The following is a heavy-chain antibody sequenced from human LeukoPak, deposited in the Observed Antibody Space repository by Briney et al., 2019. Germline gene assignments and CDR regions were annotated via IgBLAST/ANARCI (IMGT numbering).Heavy chain of an antibody. Sequence: GGSLRLSCAASGFTFSSYWMSWVRQAPGKGLEWVANIKQDGSEKYYVASVKGRFTTSRDNAKNSLYLQMNSLRAEDTAVYSCARDIGLVDYWGQGTLVTVSS. CDR1: GFTFSSYW. V-gene: IGHV3-7*01. D-gene: IGHD1-26*01. CDR2: IKQDGSEK. CDR3: ARDIGLVDY. J-gene: IGHJ4*02.